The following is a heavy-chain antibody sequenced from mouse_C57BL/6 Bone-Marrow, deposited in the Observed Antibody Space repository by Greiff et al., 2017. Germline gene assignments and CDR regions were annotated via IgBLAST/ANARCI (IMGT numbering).Heavy chain of an antibody. D-gene: IGHD1-1*01. CDR1: GFTFSSYA. V-gene: IGHV5-4*03. CDR3: ARRRDYGSGDWYFDV. J-gene: IGHJ1*03. CDR2: ISDGGSYT. Sequence: EVMLVESGGGLVKPGGSLKLSCAASGFTFSSYAMSWVRQTPAKRLAWVATISDGGSYTSYPDNVKGRFTISRDNAKNNLYLQMSHLKSEDTAMYYCARRRDYGSGDWYFDVWGTGTTVTVSS.